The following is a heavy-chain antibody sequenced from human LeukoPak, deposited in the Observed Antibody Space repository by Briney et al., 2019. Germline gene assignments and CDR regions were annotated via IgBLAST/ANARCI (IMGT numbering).Heavy chain of an antibody. D-gene: IGHD5-12*01. J-gene: IGHJ3*02. Sequence: SETLSLTCSVSGGSVRRYSWSWIRQPPGKGLEWIGYIHYSGTTNYKPSLKSRVTISVETTKNQFSLKLSSVTAADTAVYYCARHGGESLVATILHAFDIWGQGAMVTVSS. CDR1: GGSVRRYS. CDR2: IHYSGTT. V-gene: IGHV4-59*08. CDR3: ARHGGESLVATILHAFDI.